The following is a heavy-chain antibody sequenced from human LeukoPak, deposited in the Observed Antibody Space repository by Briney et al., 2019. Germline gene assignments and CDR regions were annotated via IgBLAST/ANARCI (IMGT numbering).Heavy chain of an antibody. CDR1: GSSISSYY. D-gene: IGHD6-19*01. CDR2: IYYSGST. CDR3: ARDRGQWLLNWFDP. V-gene: IGHV4-59*01. Sequence: PSETLSLTCTVSGSSISSYYWSWIRQPPGKGLEWIGYIYYSGSTNYNPSLKSRVTISVDTSKNQFSLKLSSVTAADTAVYYCARDRGQWLLNWFDPWGQGTLVTVSS. J-gene: IGHJ5*02.